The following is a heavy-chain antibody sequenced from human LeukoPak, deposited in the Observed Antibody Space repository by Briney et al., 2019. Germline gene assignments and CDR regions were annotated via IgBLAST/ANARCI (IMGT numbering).Heavy chain of an antibody. CDR1: GFTFSNYW. J-gene: IGHJ4*02. Sequence: PGGVLRLSCVASGFTFSNYWMNWVRQAPGKGLEWVANIKPDGGEQYYADSVKGRFTISRDNADNSLYLQLSSLRAEDTAVYYCAREQRTFDYWGQGILVTVSS. CDR2: IKPDGGEQ. CDR3: AREQRTFDY. D-gene: IGHD5-24*01. V-gene: IGHV3-7*03.